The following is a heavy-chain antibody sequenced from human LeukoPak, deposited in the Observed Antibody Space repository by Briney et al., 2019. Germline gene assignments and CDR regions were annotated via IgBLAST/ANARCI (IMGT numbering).Heavy chain of an antibody. J-gene: IGHJ5*02. V-gene: IGHV1-2*02. CDR2: INPNSGGT. CDR3: ARERGYGDSNWFDP. D-gene: IGHD4-17*01. CDR1: GYTFTGYY. Sequence: GASVKVSCKASGYTFTGYYMHWVRQAPGQGLEWMGWINPNSGGTNYAQKFQGRVTMTRDTSISTAYMELSRLRSVDTAVYYCARERGYGDSNWFDPWGQGTLVTVSS.